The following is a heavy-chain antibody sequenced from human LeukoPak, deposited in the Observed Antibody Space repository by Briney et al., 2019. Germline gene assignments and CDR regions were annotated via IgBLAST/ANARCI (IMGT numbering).Heavy chain of an antibody. J-gene: IGHJ4*02. Sequence: PGGSLRLSCAASGFTFSSYGMHWVRQAPGKGLEWVAFIRYDGSNEYYADSVKGRFTISRDSAKNSLYLQMNSLRAEDTAVYYCSGRLDYWGQGTLVTVSS. V-gene: IGHV3-30*02. CDR3: SGRLDY. CDR2: IRYDGSNE. CDR1: GFTFSSYG. D-gene: IGHD6-19*01.